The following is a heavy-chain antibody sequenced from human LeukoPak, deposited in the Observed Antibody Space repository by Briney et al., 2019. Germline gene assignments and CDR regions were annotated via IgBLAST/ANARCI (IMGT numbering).Heavy chain of an antibody. D-gene: IGHD2-2*01. CDR2: INHSGST. Sequence: SETLSLTCAVYGGSFSGYYWSWIRQPPGKGLEWIGEINHSGSTNYNPFLKSRVTISVDTSKNQFSLKLSSVTAADTAVYYCARGVVVPAAPYYYYYGMDVWGQGTTVTVSS. CDR3: ARGVVVPAAPYYYYYGMDV. CDR1: GGSFSGYY. J-gene: IGHJ6*02. V-gene: IGHV4-34*01.